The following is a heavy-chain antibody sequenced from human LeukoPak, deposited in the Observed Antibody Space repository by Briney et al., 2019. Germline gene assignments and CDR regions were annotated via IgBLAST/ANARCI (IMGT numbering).Heavy chain of an antibody. Sequence: GGSLRLSCAASGFTFSSYWMSWVRQAPGKGLEWVSVIYSGGNTYYADSVKGRFTISRDNSKNTLYLQMNSLRAEDTAVYYCARGLIGSSSWYGTAFDPWGQGTLVTVSS. V-gene: IGHV3-53*01. CDR1: GFTFSSYW. CDR3: ARGLIGSSSWYGTAFDP. D-gene: IGHD6-13*01. J-gene: IGHJ5*02. CDR2: IYSGGNT.